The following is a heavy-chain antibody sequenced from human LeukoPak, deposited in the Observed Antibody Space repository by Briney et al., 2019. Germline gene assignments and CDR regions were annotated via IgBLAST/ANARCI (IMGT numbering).Heavy chain of an antibody. CDR2: IYYSGST. CDR3: ARAVDSSGYYYAYYYYMDV. Sequence: SETLSLTCTVSGGSISSYYWSWIRQPPGKGLEWIGYIYYSGSTNYNPSLKSRVTISVDTSKNQFSLKLSSVTAADTAVYYCARAVDSSGYYYAYYYYMDVWGKGTTVTVSS. CDR1: GGSISSYY. J-gene: IGHJ6*03. D-gene: IGHD3-22*01. V-gene: IGHV4-59*01.